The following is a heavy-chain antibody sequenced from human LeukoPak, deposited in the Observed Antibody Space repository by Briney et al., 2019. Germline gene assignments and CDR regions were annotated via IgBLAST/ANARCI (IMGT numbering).Heavy chain of an antibody. D-gene: IGHD4-17*01. Sequence: SETLSLTRTVSRDSISGYSWSWIRQSPGGGLEWIGYIYYSGDTAYNPSLRSRVTMSVDTSKNQLSLQMRSMTTADTAVFYCVRGPYGASISKWFDPWGQGTQVIVSS. CDR3: VRGPYGASISKWFDP. CDR2: IYYSGDT. CDR1: RDSISGYS. V-gene: IGHV4-59*01. J-gene: IGHJ5*02.